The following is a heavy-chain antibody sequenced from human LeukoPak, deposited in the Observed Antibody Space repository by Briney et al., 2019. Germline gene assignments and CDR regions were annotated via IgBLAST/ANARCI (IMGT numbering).Heavy chain of an antibody. CDR2: IYYSGST. J-gene: IGHJ3*02. V-gene: IGHV4-39*07. CDR3: ARSRYPYGGWDYGDLFDI. CDR1: GGSISSSSYY. Sequence: SETLSLTCTVSGGSISSSSYYWGWIRQPPGKGLEWIGSIYYSGSTKYNPSLKSRVTISVDTSKNQLSLNVRSVTAADTAFYYCARSRYPYGGWDYGDLFDIWGQGTMVTVSS. D-gene: IGHD4-17*01.